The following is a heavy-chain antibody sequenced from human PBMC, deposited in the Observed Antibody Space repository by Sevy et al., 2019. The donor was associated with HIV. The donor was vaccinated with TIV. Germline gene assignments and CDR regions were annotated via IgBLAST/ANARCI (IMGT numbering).Heavy chain of an antibody. J-gene: IGHJ3*02. D-gene: IGHD2-15*01. CDR1: GYTFTGYY. CDR2: INPNSGGT. V-gene: IGHV1-2*02. Sequence: ASVKVSCKASGYTFTGYYMHWVRQAPGQGLEWMGWINPNSGGTNYAQKFQGRVTMTRDTSISTAYMELSRLGSDDTAVYYCARFRVVVAATPGYDAFDIWGQGTMVTVSS. CDR3: ARFRVVVAATPGYDAFDI.